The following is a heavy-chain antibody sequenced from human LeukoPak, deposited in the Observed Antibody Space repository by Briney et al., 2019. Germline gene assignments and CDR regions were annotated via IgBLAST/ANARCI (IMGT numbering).Heavy chain of an antibody. CDR3: ARDGNIDFWSGYYGVNYFDY. D-gene: IGHD3-3*01. CDR2: IYHSGST. J-gene: IGHJ4*02. Sequence: SETLSLTCTVSGYSISSGYYWGWIRQPPGKGLEWIGSIYHSGSTYYNPSLKSRVTISVDTSKNQFSLKLSSVTAADTAVYYCARDGNIDFWSGYYGVNYFDYWGQGTLVTVSS. V-gene: IGHV4-38-2*02. CDR1: GYSISSGYY.